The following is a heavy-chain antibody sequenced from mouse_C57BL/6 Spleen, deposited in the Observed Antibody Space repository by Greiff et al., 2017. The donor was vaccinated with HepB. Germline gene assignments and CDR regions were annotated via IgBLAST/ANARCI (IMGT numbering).Heavy chain of an antibody. CDR3: ARDYYGSSLGAMDY. Sequence: QVQLQQPGAELVKPGASVKMSCKASGYTFTSYWITWVKQRPGQGLEWIGDIYPGSGSTNYNEKFKSKATLTVDTSSSTAYMQLSSLTSEDSAVYYCARDYYGSSLGAMDYWGQGTSVTVSS. J-gene: IGHJ4*01. CDR1: GYTFTSYW. CDR2: IYPGSGST. V-gene: IGHV1-55*01. D-gene: IGHD1-1*01.